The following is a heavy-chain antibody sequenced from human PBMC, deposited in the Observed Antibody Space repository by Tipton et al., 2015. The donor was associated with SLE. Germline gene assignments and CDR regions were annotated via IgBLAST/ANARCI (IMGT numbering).Heavy chain of an antibody. CDR2: ISYNGDA. Sequence: TLSLTCTVSGGSLNSAGYFWNWIRQSPGTGLEWIGSISYNGDANHNPSLRRRLNLSIDTSENHFSLRLNTLTAAVTALYFCARDPGERTFDIWGQVPMVTVSS. CDR3: ARDPGERTFDI. D-gene: IGHD2-21*01. V-gene: IGHV4-31*03. CDR1: GGSLNSAGYF. J-gene: IGHJ3*02.